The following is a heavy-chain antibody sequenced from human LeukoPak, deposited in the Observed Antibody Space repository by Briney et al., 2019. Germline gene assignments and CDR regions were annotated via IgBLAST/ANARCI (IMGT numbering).Heavy chain of an antibody. Sequence: ASVKVSCKASGGTFSSYAISWVRQAPGQGLEWMGGIIPIFGTANYAQKFQGRVTITADESTSTAYMELSSLRSEDTAVYYCARGINTFGGVIVTYYFGYWGQGTLVAVSS. CDR3: ARGINTFGGVIVTYYFGY. V-gene: IGHV1-69*13. D-gene: IGHD3-16*02. CDR1: GGTFSSYA. J-gene: IGHJ4*02. CDR2: IIPIFGTA.